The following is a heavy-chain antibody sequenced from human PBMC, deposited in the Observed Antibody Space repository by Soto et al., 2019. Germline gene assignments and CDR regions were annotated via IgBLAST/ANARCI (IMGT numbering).Heavy chain of an antibody. D-gene: IGHD2-2*01. Sequence: QVQLQESGPGLVKPSQTLSLTCTVSGGSISSGGYYWSWIRQHPGKGLEWIGYIYYSGRTYYNPSLKSRVTISVDTSKNQFSLKLSSVTAADTAVYYCARGTGSTSRWGWFDPWGQGTLVTVSS. CDR2: IYYSGRT. CDR1: GGSISSGGYY. J-gene: IGHJ5*02. CDR3: ARGTGSTSRWGWFDP. V-gene: IGHV4-31*03.